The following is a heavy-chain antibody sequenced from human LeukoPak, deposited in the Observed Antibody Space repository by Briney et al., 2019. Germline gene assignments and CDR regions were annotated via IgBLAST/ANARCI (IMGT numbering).Heavy chain of an antibody. J-gene: IGHJ3*01. CDR2: IYTSGST. V-gene: IGHV4-61*02. Sequence: SEILSLTCTVSGGSISSGSYYWSWIRQPAGKGLEWIGRIYTSGSTNYNPSLKSRVTISVDTSKNQFSLKLSSVTAADTAVYYCARDQSEGFDYWGQRTKVNGSS. CDR1: GGSISSGSYY. CDR3: ARDQSEGFDY.